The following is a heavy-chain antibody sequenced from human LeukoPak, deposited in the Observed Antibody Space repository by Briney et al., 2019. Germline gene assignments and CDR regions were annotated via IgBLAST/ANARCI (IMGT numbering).Heavy chain of an antibody. Sequence: GGSLRLSCAASGFTFSSYEMNWVRQAPGKGLEWVLYISSSGSTIYYADSVKGRFTISRDNAKNSLYLQMNSLRAVDTALYYCTSTGILGATTGVGLFDYWGQGTLVTVSS. J-gene: IGHJ4*02. CDR2: ISSSGSTI. V-gene: IGHV3-48*03. CDR1: GFTFSSYE. D-gene: IGHD1-26*01. CDR3: TSTGILGATTGVGLFDY.